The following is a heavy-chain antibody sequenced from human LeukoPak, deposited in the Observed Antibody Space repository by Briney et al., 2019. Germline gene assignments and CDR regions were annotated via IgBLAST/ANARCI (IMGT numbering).Heavy chain of an antibody. D-gene: IGHD3-16*01. Sequence: SGTLSLTCDVSGGSISSSNWWSWVRQPPGKGLEWIGEIYHSGRTNYNPSLKSRVTISVDTSKNQFSLKLSSVTAADTAVYYCARDLGGYYYYYMDVWGKGTTVTISS. CDR3: ARDLGGYYYYYMDV. V-gene: IGHV4-4*02. CDR2: IYHSGRT. CDR1: GGSISSSNW. J-gene: IGHJ6*03.